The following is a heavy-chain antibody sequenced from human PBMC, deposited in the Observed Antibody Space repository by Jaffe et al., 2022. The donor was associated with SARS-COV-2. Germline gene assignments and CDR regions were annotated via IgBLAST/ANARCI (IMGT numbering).Heavy chain of an antibody. V-gene: IGHV3-53*04. CDR2: IYSGGST. J-gene: IGHJ5*02. CDR1: GFTVSSNY. Sequence: EVQLVESGGGLVQPGGSLRLSCAASGFTVSSNYMSWVRQAPGKGLEWVSVIYSGGSTYYADSVKGRFTISRHNSKNTLYLQMNSLRAEDTAVYYCAREVVVAATGWFDPWGQGTLVTVSS. CDR3: AREVVVAATGWFDP. D-gene: IGHD2-15*01.